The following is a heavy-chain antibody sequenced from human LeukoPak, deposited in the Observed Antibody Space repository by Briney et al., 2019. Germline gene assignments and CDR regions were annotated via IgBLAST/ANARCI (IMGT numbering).Heavy chain of an antibody. Sequence: ASVKVSCKASGYTFTGYYMHWVRQAPGQGLEWMGWINPNSGGTNYAQKFQGRVTMTRDTSISTAYMELSRLRSDDTAVYYCARDLPLWFGELFLGENYFDYWGQGTLVTVSS. CDR2: INPNSGGT. CDR3: ARDLPLWFGELFLGENYFDY. V-gene: IGHV1-2*02. J-gene: IGHJ4*02. CDR1: GYTFTGYY. D-gene: IGHD3-10*01.